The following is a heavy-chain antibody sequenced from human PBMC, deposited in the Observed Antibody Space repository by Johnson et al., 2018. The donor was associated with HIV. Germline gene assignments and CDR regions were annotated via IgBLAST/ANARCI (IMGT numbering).Heavy chain of an antibody. J-gene: IGHJ3*02. CDR2: ISSNGGST. CDR1: GFIFSSYA. Sequence: VQLVESGGGVVQPGRSLRLSCAASGFIFSSYAMHWVRQAPGKGLEYVSAISSNGGSTYYANSVKGRFTISRDNSKNTLYLQMGSLRAEDMAVYYCARERYSTLINDAFDMWGQGTMVTVSS. CDR3: ARERYSTLINDAFDM. V-gene: IGHV3-64*01. D-gene: IGHD6-13*01.